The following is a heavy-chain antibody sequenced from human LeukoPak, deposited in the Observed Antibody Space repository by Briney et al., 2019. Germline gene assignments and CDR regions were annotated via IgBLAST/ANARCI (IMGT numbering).Heavy chain of an antibody. V-gene: IGHV3-21*01. Sequence: PGGSLRLSCAASGFTFSSYSMNWVRQAPGKGLKWVSSISSSSSYIYYADSVKGRFTISRDNAKNSLYLQMNSLRAEDTAVYYCASPPSHYYYMDVWGKGTTVTVSS. CDR3: ASPPSHYYYMDV. CDR1: GFTFSSYS. J-gene: IGHJ6*03. CDR2: ISSSSSYI.